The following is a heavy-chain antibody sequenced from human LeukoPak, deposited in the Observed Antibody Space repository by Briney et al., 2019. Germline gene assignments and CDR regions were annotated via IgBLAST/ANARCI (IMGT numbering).Heavy chain of an antibody. V-gene: IGHV3-23*01. CDR3: AKVDILTYYYPTGY. Sequence: GGSLRLSCAASGFTFSSYAMSWVRQAPGKGLEWVSAISGSGGSTYYADSVKGRFTISRDNSKNTLYLQINSLRAEDTAVYYCAKVDILTYYYPTGYWGQEPWSPSPQ. CDR1: GFTFSSYA. D-gene: IGHD3-22*01. CDR2: ISGSGGST. J-gene: IGHJ4*01.